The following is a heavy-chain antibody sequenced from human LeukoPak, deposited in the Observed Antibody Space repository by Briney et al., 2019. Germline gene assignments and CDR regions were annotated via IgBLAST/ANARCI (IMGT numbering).Heavy chain of an antibody. CDR2: IYYSGSA. CDR3: AKSLYGSGSYYNWFDP. J-gene: IGHJ5*02. V-gene: IGHV4-39*07. D-gene: IGHD3-10*01. CDR1: GGSISSSKYY. Sequence: SETLSLTCTVSGGSISSSKYYWGWIRQPPGKGLEWIGSIYYSGSAYYNPSLKRRVTISLDTSKNQFSLKLNSVTAADTAVYYCAKSLYGSGSYYNWFDPWGQGTLVTVSS.